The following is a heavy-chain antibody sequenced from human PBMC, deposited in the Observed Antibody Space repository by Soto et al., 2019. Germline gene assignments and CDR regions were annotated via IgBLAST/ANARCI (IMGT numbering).Heavy chain of an antibody. Sequence: AGSLGLSCAASGFTFSSSEMYWVRQAPGKGLEWISYIHPGGQTIFYAESVKGRVTISRDNAKHSVYLQMNSLRAEDTAVYYCARRGSRWGRGTKVTVSS. CDR2: IHPGGQTI. V-gene: IGHV3-48*03. D-gene: IGHD2-15*01. J-gene: IGHJ3*01. CDR1: GFTFSSSE. CDR3: ARRGSR.